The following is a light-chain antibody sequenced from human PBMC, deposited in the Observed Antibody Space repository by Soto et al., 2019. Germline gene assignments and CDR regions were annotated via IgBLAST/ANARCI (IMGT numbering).Light chain of an antibody. Sequence: AIRMTQSPSSFSASTGDRVTITCRASQGISSYLAWYQQKPGKAPKLLIYAASTLQSGVPSRFSGSGSGTDFTLTISCLQSEDFATYYCQQYYSYPTFGGVTKVEIK. CDR1: QGISSY. V-gene: IGKV1-8*01. CDR3: QQYYSYPT. J-gene: IGKJ4*01. CDR2: AAS.